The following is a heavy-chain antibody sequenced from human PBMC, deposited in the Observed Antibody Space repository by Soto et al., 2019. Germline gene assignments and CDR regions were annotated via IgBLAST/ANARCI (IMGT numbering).Heavy chain of an antibody. V-gene: IGHV3-33*01. CDR3: ARQYGAPTPMFDY. CDR1: GFTFSSYG. CDR2: IWYDGSNK. Sequence: QVQLVESGGGVVQPGRSLRLSCAASGFTFSSYGMHWVRQAPGKGLEWVAVIWYDGSNKYYADSVKGRFTISRDNSKTTLYLEMNSLRAEDTAVYYCARQYGAPTPMFDYWGQGTLVTVSS. J-gene: IGHJ4*02. D-gene: IGHD2-8*01.